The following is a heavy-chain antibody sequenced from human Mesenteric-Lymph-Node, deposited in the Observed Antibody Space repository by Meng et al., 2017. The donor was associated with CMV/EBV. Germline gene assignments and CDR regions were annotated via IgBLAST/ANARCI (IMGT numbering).Heavy chain of an antibody. CDR3: ARVERYYDYWSGYSKGGYFYGMDV. J-gene: IGHJ6*02. Sequence: GESLMISCAASGFRSRNYWMSWVRQAPGKGLEWVANIQEDGSEKYYVDSVKGRITISRDNAKNSLHLQMNSLRAEDTAVYYCARVERYYDYWSGYSKGGYFYGMDVWGQGTTVTVSS. D-gene: IGHD3-3*01. V-gene: IGHV3-7*01. CDR2: IQEDGSEK. CDR1: GFRSRNYW.